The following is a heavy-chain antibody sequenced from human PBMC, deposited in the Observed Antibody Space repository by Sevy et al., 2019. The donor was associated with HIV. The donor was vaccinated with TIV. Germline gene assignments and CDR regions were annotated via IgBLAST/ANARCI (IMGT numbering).Heavy chain of an antibody. J-gene: IGHJ6*02. CDR1: GYTLTELS. CDR2: FDPEDGET. Sequence: ASVKVSCKVSGYTLTELSMHWVRQAPGKGLEWMGGFDPEDGETIYGQRFQGRVTMTEDTSTDTTYMELSSLRSEDTAVYYCETVRGCSGGSCYSTPYYYYGMDVWGQGTTVTVSS. CDR3: ETVRGCSGGSCYSTPYYYYGMDV. D-gene: IGHD2-15*01. V-gene: IGHV1-24*01.